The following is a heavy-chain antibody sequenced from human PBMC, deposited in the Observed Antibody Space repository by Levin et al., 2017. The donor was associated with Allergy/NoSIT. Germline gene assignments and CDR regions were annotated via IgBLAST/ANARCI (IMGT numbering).Heavy chain of an antibody. Sequence: SETLSLTCAVYGGSFSGYYWSWIRQPPGKGLEWIGEINHSGSTNYNPSLKSRVTISVDTSKNQFSLKLSSVTAADTAVYYCARGFRGYSGYDLLRRDYYYYYGMDVWGQGTTVTVSS. V-gene: IGHV4-34*01. CDR2: INHSGST. CDR1: GGSFSGYY. D-gene: IGHD5-12*01. CDR3: ARGFRGYSGYDLLRRDYYYYYGMDV. J-gene: IGHJ6*02.